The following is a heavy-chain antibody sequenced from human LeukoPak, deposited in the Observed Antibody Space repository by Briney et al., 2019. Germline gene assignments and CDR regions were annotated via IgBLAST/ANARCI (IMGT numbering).Heavy chain of an antibody. Sequence: PGGFLRLSCAASGFTFISYEMNWVRQPPGKGLEWVSYISRSASTKYYADSVKGRFTISRDNAKNSLSLQMNSLRAEDTAVYYCARGPQWLGQSFDYWGQGTLVTVSS. CDR3: ARGPQWLGQSFDY. D-gene: IGHD6-19*01. CDR2: ISRSASTK. J-gene: IGHJ4*02. CDR1: GFTFISYE. V-gene: IGHV3-48*03.